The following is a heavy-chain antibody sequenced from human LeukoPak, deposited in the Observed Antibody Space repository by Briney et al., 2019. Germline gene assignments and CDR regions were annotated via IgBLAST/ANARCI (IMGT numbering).Heavy chain of an antibody. D-gene: IGHD6-19*01. CDR3: ARDSRGWYRQDAFDI. J-gene: IGHJ3*02. CDR1: GGSFSGYY. Sequence: SETLSLTCAVYGGSFSGYYWSWIRQPPGKGLEWIGYIYYSGSTNYNPSLKSRVTISVDTSKNQFSLKLSSVTAADTAVYYCARDSRGWYRQDAFDIWGQGTMVTVSS. V-gene: IGHV4-59*01. CDR2: IYYSGST.